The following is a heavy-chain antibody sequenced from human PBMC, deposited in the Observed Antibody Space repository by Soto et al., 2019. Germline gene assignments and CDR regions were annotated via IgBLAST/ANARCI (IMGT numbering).Heavy chain of an antibody. V-gene: IGHV1-46*01. J-gene: IGHJ3*02. D-gene: IGHD6-6*01. CDR1: GYTFTSYY. CDR3: ARRSIAVEADAFDI. CDR2: INPSGGST. Sequence: AASVKVSCKASGYTFTSYYMHWVRQAPGQGLEWMGIINPSGGSTSYAQKFQGRVTMTRDTSTSTVYMELSSLKASDTAMYYCARRSIAVEADAFDIWGQGTMVTVSS.